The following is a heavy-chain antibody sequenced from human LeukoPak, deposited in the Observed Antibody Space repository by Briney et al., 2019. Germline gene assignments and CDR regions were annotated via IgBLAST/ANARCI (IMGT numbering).Heavy chain of an antibody. D-gene: IGHD2-21*01. CDR2: ISGSGGST. Sequence: PGESLSLSCAVSGFTFSSYAMSWVRQAPGEGIGWVSGISGSGGSTYYADSVKGRFTISRNNSKNTLYLQMNSLRAEDTAVYYCAQQRRSVISPGDFEDWGQGTLVTVSS. CDR1: GFTFSSYA. J-gene: IGHJ4*02. CDR3: AQQRRSVISPGDFED. V-gene: IGHV3-23*01.